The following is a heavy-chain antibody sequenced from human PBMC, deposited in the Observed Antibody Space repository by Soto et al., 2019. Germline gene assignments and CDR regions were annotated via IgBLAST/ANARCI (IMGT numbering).Heavy chain of an antibody. CDR1: GFTFSSYA. CDR3: AKDRSIFNSAGGGFDN. Sequence: AQLLESGGGLVQPGGSLRLSCAASGFTFSSYAMSWVRQAPGKGLEWVSGISGTGGSTYYADSVKGRFTISRDNSKNTLYLQMSSLRAGDTALYYCAKDRSIFNSAGGGFDNWGQGTLVTVSS. CDR2: ISGTGGST. J-gene: IGHJ4*02. D-gene: IGHD6-6*01. V-gene: IGHV3-23*01.